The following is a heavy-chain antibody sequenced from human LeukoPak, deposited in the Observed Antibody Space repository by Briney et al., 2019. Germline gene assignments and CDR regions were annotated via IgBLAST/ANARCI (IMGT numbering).Heavy chain of an antibody. Sequence: GASVKVSCKASGYTFTSYDINWVRQAPGQGLEWMGWMNPNSGNTGYAQKFQGRVTMTRNTSISTAYMELSSLRSEDTAVYYCARWGKSIAAPFDYWGQGTLVTVSS. J-gene: IGHJ4*02. CDR2: MNPNSGNT. CDR3: ARWGKSIAAPFDY. V-gene: IGHV1-8*01. CDR1: GYTFTSYD. D-gene: IGHD6-6*01.